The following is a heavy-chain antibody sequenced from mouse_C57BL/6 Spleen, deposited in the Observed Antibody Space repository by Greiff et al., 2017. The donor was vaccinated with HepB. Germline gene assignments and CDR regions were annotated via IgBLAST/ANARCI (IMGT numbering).Heavy chain of an antibody. CDR1: GYTFTSYG. Sequence: QVQLQQSGAELARPGASVKLSCKASGYTFTSYGISWVKQRTGQGLEWIGEIYPRSGNTYYNEKFKGKATLTADKSSSTAYMELRSLTSEDSAVYFCARWLLRESTLYFDYWGQGTTLTVSS. V-gene: IGHV1-81*01. CDR2: IYPRSGNT. J-gene: IGHJ2*01. CDR3: ARWLLRESTLYFDY. D-gene: IGHD2-3*01.